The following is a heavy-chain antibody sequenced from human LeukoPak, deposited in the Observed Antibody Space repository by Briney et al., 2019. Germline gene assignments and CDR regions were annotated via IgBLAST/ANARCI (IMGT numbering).Heavy chain of an antibody. V-gene: IGHV4-30-4*01. CDR2: IYHSGST. CDR1: GGSISSGDYY. D-gene: IGHD1-26*01. Sequence: SQTLSLTCTVPGGSISSGDYYWSWIRQPPGKGLEWIGYIYHSGSTYYNPSLQSRVTISIDTSKNQFSLKLSSVTAADTAVYYCSVEVGTTGAHDPFDIWGQGTMVTVSS. J-gene: IGHJ3*02. CDR3: SVEVGTTGAHDPFDI.